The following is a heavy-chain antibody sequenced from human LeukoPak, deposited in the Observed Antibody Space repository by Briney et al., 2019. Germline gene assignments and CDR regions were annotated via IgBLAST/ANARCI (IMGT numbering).Heavy chain of an antibody. Sequence: ASVKVSCKASGYTFTSYGISWVRQAPGQGLEWMGWISAYNGNTNYAQKLQGRVTMTTDTSTSTAYMELRSLRSDDTAVYYCARVSRDFWSGHYFDYWGQGTLVTVSS. D-gene: IGHD3-3*01. V-gene: IGHV1-18*01. CDR3: ARVSRDFWSGHYFDY. CDR2: ISAYNGNT. CDR1: GYTFTSYG. J-gene: IGHJ4*02.